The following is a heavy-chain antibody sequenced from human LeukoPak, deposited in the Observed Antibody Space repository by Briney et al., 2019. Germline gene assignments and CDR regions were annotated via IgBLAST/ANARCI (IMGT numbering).Heavy chain of an antibody. Sequence: PSETLSLTCTVSGDSISSYYWSWIRQPAGKGLEWIGSINYSGSTYDNPSLKSRVTISVDTSKNQFSLKLSSVTAADTAVYYCARDSGGVADYWGQGTLVTVSS. CDR2: INYSGST. J-gene: IGHJ4*02. V-gene: IGHV4-59*01. CDR3: ARDSGGVADY. CDR1: GDSISSYY. D-gene: IGHD3-16*01.